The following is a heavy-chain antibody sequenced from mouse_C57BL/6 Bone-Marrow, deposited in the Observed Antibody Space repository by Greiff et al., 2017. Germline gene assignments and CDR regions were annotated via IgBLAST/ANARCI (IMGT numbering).Heavy chain of an antibody. CDR2: INPNNGGT. CDR1: GYTFTDYN. V-gene: IGHV1-18*01. D-gene: IGHD1-1*01. CDR3: ARILLRPRYFDV. Sequence: EVQLQQSGPELVKPGASVKIPCKASGYTFTDYNMDWVKQSHGKSLEWIGDINPNNGGTIYNQKFKGKATLTVDKSSSTAYMELRSLASEDAAVCYCARILLRPRYFDVWGTGTTVTVSS. J-gene: IGHJ1*03.